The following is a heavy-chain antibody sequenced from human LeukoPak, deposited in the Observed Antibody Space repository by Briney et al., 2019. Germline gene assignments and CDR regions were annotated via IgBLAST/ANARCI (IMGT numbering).Heavy chain of an antibody. D-gene: IGHD6-13*01. CDR3: ATDIAAAGPNAFDY. V-gene: IGHV1-18*01. CDR1: GYTFTSYG. CDR2: ISAYNGNT. J-gene: IGHJ4*02. Sequence: ASVEVSCKASGYTFTSYGISWVRHAPGQGLEWMGWISAYNGNTNYAQKLQGRVTMTTDTSTSTAYVELRSLRSDDTAVYYCATDIAAAGPNAFDYWGQGTLVTVSS.